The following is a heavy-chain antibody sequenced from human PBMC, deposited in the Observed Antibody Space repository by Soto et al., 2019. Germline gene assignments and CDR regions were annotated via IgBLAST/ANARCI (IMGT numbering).Heavy chain of an antibody. D-gene: IGHD2-8*01. Sequence: GGSLRLSCAASGFTLRRYVMNWARQAPGQGLEWVSGITGSGETTYYADAVKCRFTTSRDNSKNTLYLHMSSLRAEDPAVYYCVRPVCGRCHYLPGVSRCLDFWGPGTTVTVSS. CDR2: ITGSGETT. J-gene: IGHJ6*02. CDR3: VRPVCGRCHYLPGVSRCLDF. CDR1: GFTLRRYV. V-gene: IGHV3-23*01.